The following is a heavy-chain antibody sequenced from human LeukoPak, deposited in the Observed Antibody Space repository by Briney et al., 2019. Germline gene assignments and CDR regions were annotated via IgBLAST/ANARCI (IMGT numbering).Heavy chain of an antibody. CDR2: IYYSGST. Sequence: PSETLSLTCTVSGGSISSSSYYWGWLRQPPGKGLEWIGSIYYSGSTYYNPSLKSRVTISVDTSKNQFSLKLSSVTAADTAVYYCARQDGGLSSGWYEDDAFDIWGQGTMVTVSS. J-gene: IGHJ3*02. V-gene: IGHV4-39*01. CDR3: ARQDGGLSSGWYEDDAFDI. D-gene: IGHD6-19*01. CDR1: GGSISSSSYY.